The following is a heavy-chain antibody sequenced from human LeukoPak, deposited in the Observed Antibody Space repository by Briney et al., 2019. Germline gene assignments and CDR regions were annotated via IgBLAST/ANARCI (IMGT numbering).Heavy chain of an antibody. V-gene: IGHV3-23*01. J-gene: IGHJ4*02. D-gene: IGHD2-2*01. CDR1: GFTFSSYA. Sequence: GGSLRLSCAASGFTFSSYAMSWVRQAPGKGLEWVSAISGSGGSTYYADSVKGRFTISRDNSKNTLYLQMNSLRAEDTAVYYCAKRYCSSTSCYYDYRGQGTLVTVSS. CDR2: ISGSGGST. CDR3: AKRYCSSTSCYYDY.